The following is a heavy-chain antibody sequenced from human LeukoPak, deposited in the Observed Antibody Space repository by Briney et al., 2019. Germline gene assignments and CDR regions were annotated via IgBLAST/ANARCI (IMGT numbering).Heavy chain of an antibody. V-gene: IGHV3-53*01. J-gene: IGHJ4*02. Sequence: AGGSLRLSCAAPGFTVRSIYMTWVRQAPGKGLEWVSSFYSGGSSYYADSVKGRFIISRDSSTDTLYLQMNSLRVEDTAVYFCARDRGYGYGFFDYWGQGTLVTVSS. CDR3: ARDRGYGYGFFDY. CDR1: GFTVRSIY. CDR2: FYSGGSS. D-gene: IGHD5-18*01.